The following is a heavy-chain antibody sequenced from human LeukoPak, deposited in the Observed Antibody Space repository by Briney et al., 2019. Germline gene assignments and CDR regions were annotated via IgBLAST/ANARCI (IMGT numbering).Heavy chain of an antibody. J-gene: IGHJ4*02. CDR2: ISGSGGST. Sequence: GGSLRLSCAASGFTFSNYGMSWVRQAPGKGLEWVSAISGSGGSTYYADSVKGWFTISRDNSKNTLYLQMNSLRAEDTAVYYCAKDDERFDYWGQGTLVTVSS. V-gene: IGHV3-23*01. D-gene: IGHD5-24*01. CDR3: AKDDERFDY. CDR1: GFTFSNYG.